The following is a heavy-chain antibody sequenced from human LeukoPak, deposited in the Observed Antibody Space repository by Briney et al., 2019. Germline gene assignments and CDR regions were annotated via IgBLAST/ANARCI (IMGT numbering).Heavy chain of an antibody. J-gene: IGHJ4*02. Sequence: SETLSLTCTVSGGSISSYYWSWIRQPPGKGLEWIGYIYYSGSTNYNPSLKSRVTISVDTSKNQFSLKLSSVTAADTAVYYCARGEDTALTLDYWGQGTLVTVSS. CDR2: IYYSGST. CDR3: ARGEDTALTLDY. CDR1: GGSISSYY. V-gene: IGHV4-59*01. D-gene: IGHD5-18*01.